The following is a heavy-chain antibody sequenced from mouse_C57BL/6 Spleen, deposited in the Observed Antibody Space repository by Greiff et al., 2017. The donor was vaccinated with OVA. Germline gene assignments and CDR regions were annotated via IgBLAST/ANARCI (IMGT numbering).Heavy chain of an antibody. D-gene: IGHD3-3*01. J-gene: IGHJ2*01. CDR2: IYPGDGDT. V-gene: IGHV1-82*01. Sequence: QVQLQQSGPELVKPGASVKISCKASGYAFSSSWMNWVKQRPGKGLEWIGRIYPGDGDTNYNGKFKGKATLTADKSSSTAYMQLSSLTSEDSAVYFCAGVVGQDYFDYWGQGTTLTVSS. CDR3: AGVVGQDYFDY. CDR1: GYAFSSSW.